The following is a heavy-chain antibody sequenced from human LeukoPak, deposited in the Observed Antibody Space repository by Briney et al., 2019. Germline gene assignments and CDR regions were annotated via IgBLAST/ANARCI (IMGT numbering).Heavy chain of an antibody. CDR3: ARAGIAAAILT. Sequence: GASVKVSCKASGYTFTGYYVHWVRQAPGQGLEWMGWINPNSCDTNYAQKFQGRVTMTRDTSISTAYMELSRPTSDDTAVYYCARAGIAAAILTWGQGTLVTVSS. V-gene: IGHV1-2*02. CDR1: GYTFTGYY. J-gene: IGHJ4*02. D-gene: IGHD6-13*01. CDR2: INPNSCDT.